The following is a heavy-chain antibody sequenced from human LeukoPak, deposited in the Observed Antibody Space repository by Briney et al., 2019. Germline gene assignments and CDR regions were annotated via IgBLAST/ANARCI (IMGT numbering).Heavy chain of an antibody. Sequence: GGPLRLSCAASGFTFSSYGMHWVRQAPGKGLEWVAVISYDGSNKYYADSVKGRFTISRDNSKNTLYLQMNSLRAEDTAVYYCAKGSRIAVALDYWGQGTLVTVSS. CDR3: AKGSRIAVALDY. D-gene: IGHD6-19*01. V-gene: IGHV3-30*18. CDR2: ISYDGSNK. J-gene: IGHJ4*02. CDR1: GFTFSSYG.